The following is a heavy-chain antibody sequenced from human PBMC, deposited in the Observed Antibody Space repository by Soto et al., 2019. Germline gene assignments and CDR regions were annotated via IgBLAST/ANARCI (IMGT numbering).Heavy chain of an antibody. D-gene: IGHD6-13*01. CDR3: AKDSWYFDL. J-gene: IGHJ4*02. Sequence: GESLKISWEASGFIFTNFWMHWVRQVPGKGLVWVSRIDTSGSSTSYADSVKGRFTISRDNAKNTVSLQMNSLRAEGTGVYYCAKDSWYFDLWSQGSLVTVSS. CDR1: GFIFTNFW. V-gene: IGHV3-74*01. CDR2: IDTSGSST.